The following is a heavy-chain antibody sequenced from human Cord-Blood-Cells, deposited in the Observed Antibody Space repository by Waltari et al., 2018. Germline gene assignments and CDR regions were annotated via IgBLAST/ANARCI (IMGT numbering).Heavy chain of an antibody. CDR2: INHSGST. J-gene: IGHJ4*02. D-gene: IGHD3-3*01. CDR3: ARGRRDTIPFDY. CDR1: GGSFSGYY. Sequence: QVQLQQWGAGLLKPSETPSLTCAVYGGSFSGYYWSWIRQPPGKGLEWIGEINHSGSTNYNPSLKSRVTISVDTSKNQFSLKLSSVTAADTAVYYCARGRRDTIPFDYWGQGTLVTVSS. V-gene: IGHV4-34*01.